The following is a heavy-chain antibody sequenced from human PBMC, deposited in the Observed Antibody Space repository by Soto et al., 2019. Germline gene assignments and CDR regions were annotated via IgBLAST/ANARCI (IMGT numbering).Heavy chain of an antibody. J-gene: IGHJ4*02. D-gene: IGHD6-13*01. CDR3: ARVGLGYSNSWGFDL. Sequence: SETLSLTCAVYGGSFSGYYWSWIRQPPGKGLEWIGELNDSGGTNYNASLKSRVSISVDTSKNQFSLKMSSVSAADTAVYYCARVGLGYSNSWGFDLWGQGTLVTVSS. CDR2: LNDSGGT. V-gene: IGHV4-34*01. CDR1: GGSFSGYY.